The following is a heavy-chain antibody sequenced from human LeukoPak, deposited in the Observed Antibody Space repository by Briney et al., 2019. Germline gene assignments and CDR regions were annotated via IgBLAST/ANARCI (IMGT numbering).Heavy chain of an antibody. J-gene: IGHJ5*02. Sequence: SETLSLTCAVYGGSFSGYYWSWIRQPPGKGLEWIGEINHSGSTNYNPSLKSRVTISVDTSKNQFSLKLSSVTAADTAVYYCARAINYYGSFDPWGQGTLVTVS. V-gene: IGHV4-34*01. D-gene: IGHD3-10*01. CDR1: GGSFSGYY. CDR3: ARAINYYGSFDP. CDR2: INHSGST.